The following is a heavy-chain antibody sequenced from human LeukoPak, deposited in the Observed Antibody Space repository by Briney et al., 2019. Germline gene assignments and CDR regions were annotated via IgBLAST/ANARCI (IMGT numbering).Heavy chain of an antibody. CDR2: IIPILGIA. CDR1: GGTFSSYA. D-gene: IGHD3-10*01. V-gene: IGHV1-69*04. Sequence: ASVKVSCKASGGTFSSYAISWVRQAPGQGLEWMGRIIPILGIANYAQKFQGRVTITADKSTSTAYMELSSLRSEDTAVYYCASGRYGSGSYYSVFDYWGQGTLVTVSS. CDR3: ASGRYGSGSYYSVFDY. J-gene: IGHJ4*02.